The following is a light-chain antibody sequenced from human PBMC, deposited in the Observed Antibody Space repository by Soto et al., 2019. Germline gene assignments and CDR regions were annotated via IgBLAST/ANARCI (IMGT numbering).Light chain of an antibody. Sequence: AIRMTQSPSSLSASVGDRVTMSCRASQCIINDLAWYQQKAGKAPKLLIFASSNLQSGVPSRFSGSGSGTDFTLTISRLQPEDFATYYCLQLYNFSWTFGQGTKVDI. CDR3: LQLYNFSWT. CDR2: ASS. CDR1: QCIIND. J-gene: IGKJ1*01. V-gene: IGKV1-6*01.